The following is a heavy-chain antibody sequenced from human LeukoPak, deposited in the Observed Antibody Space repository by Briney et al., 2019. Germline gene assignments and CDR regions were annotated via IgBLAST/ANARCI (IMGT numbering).Heavy chain of an antibody. Sequence: SETLSLTCTVSGGSISSSSYYWGWIRQPPGKGLEWIGSIYYSGSTYYNPSLKSRVTISVDTSKNQFSLKLSSVTAADTAVYYCARGGVWKGRLYFDYWGQGTLVTVSS. CDR2: IYYSGST. D-gene: IGHD3-16*01. CDR3: ARGGVWKGRLYFDY. CDR1: GGSISSSSYY. J-gene: IGHJ4*02. V-gene: IGHV4-39*07.